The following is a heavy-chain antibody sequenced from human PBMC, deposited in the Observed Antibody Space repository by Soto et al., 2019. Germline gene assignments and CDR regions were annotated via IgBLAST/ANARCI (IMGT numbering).Heavy chain of an antibody. Sequence: LSLSCVASGFTFSNHGMHWVRQAPGKGLEWVTVIWYDGTNRFYADSVKGRFTISRDISENTVYLQMDSLRSEDTAVYYCARESSSGRRDRIDYWGQGTLVTVSS. V-gene: IGHV3-33*01. CDR1: GFTFSNHG. CDR2: IWYDGTNR. D-gene: IGHD6-19*01. CDR3: ARESSSGRRDRIDY. J-gene: IGHJ4*02.